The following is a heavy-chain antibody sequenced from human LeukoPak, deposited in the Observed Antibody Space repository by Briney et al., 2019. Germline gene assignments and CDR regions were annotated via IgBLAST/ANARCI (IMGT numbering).Heavy chain of an antibody. V-gene: IGHV3-23*01. J-gene: IGHJ1*01. CDR2: IGISAGST. Sequence: GGSLRLSCEASGSTFDNYAMSWVRQAPGKGLEWVSTIGISAGSTYYADAVKGRFTISRDNSKNTLYLQMNSLRAEDTAVYYCARVYGPGMDEYFHLWGQGTLVTVSS. CDR1: GSTFDNYA. CDR3: ARVYGPGMDEYFHL. D-gene: IGHD3-10*01.